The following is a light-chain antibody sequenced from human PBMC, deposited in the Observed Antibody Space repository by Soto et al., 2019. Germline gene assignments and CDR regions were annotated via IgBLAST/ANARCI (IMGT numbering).Light chain of an antibody. Sequence: EIVLTQSPGTLSLSPGERGTLSCRASQSVSSSYLAWYQQKPGQAPRLLIYAASRRATGIPDRFSGSGSGADFTLTISRLEPEDFAVYYCQQFGSSLLTFGGGTKVDIK. CDR2: AAS. V-gene: IGKV3-20*01. CDR1: QSVSSSY. CDR3: QQFGSSLLT. J-gene: IGKJ4*01.